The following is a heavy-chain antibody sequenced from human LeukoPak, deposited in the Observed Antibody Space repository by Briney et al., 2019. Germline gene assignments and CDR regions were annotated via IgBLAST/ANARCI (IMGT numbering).Heavy chain of an antibody. D-gene: IGHD5-12*01. CDR1: GFRLSNYW. CDR3: ARDSGYDEFTRPENY. CDR2: IKEDGSEE. V-gene: IGHV3-7*01. Sequence: GESLRLSCVASGFRLSNYWMTWVRQAPGKGLEWVANIKEDGSEEFYVGYVRGRFTISRDNAKNSLYLQMNSLRADDTAVYYCARDSGYDEFTRPENYWGQGTLVTVSS. J-gene: IGHJ4*02.